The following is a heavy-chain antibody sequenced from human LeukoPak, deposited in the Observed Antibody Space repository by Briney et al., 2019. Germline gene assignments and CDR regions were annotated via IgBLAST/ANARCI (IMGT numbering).Heavy chain of an antibody. CDR1: GDSISSGDYY. Sequence: SQTLSLTCTVSGDSISSGDYYWSWIRQPAGKGLEWIGRISSSGSTNYNPSLKSRVTMSVDTSKNQFSLKLGSVTAADTAVYYCARDTYYYDSSGYLRLDYWGQGTLVTVSS. CDR2: ISSSGST. D-gene: IGHD3-22*01. J-gene: IGHJ4*02. V-gene: IGHV4-61*02. CDR3: ARDTYYYDSSGYLRLDY.